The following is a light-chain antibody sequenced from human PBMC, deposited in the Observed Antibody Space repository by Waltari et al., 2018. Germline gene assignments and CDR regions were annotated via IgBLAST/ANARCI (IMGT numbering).Light chain of an antibody. J-gene: IGLJ3*02. CDR1: KLGDRY. CDR2: QDN. V-gene: IGLV3-1*01. Sequence: SFELTQPPSVSVSPGQTASITCSGDKLGDRYTSWYQQRSGRSPVLILYQDNKRPSGVPGRFSGSNSGDTATLTISGTQASEEADYYCQAWDSRSWVFGTGTTLTVL. CDR3: QAWDSRSWV.